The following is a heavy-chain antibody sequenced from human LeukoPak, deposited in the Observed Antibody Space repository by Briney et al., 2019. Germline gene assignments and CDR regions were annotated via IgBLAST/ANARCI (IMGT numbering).Heavy chain of an antibody. CDR3: ARELSGSISRHFDY. CDR1: GYTFTSYD. J-gene: IGHJ4*02. Sequence: ASVKVSCKASGYTFTSYDINWVRQATGQGLEWMGWMNPNSGNTGYAQKFQGRVTMTRNTSISTAYMELSSLRSEDTAVFYCARELSGSISRHFDYWGQGTLVTVSS. CDR2: MNPNSGNT. V-gene: IGHV1-8*01. D-gene: IGHD2-15*01.